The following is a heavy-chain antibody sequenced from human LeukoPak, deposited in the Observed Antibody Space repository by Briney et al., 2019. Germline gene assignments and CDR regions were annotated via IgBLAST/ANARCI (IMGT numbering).Heavy chain of an antibody. CDR2: ISSSSSYI. Sequence: GGSLRLSCAASGFTFTSYSMNWVRQAPGKGLEWVSSISSSSSYIYYADSVKGRFTTSRDNAKNSLYLQMNSLRAEDTAVYYCAREDQRGGYDQKYDYWGQGTLVTVSS. CDR3: AREDQRGGYDQKYDY. J-gene: IGHJ4*02. V-gene: IGHV3-21*01. D-gene: IGHD5-12*01. CDR1: GFTFTSYS.